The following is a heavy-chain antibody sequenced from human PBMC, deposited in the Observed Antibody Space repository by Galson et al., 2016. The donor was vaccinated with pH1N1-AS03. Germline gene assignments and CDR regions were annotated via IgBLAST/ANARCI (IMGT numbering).Heavy chain of an antibody. J-gene: IGHJ6*02. CDR1: GDSISTSNW. CDR3: TRDVLPYSLGPDV. Sequence: SETLSLTCAVSGDSISTSNWWSWVRQPPGKGLEWIGEVSHAGRTNYSPSLKSRVTISLDKSKNQFSLQLTSVTAADTAVYYCTRDVLPYSLGPDVWGQGTTGTVSS. D-gene: IGHD5-18*01. CDR2: VSHAGRT. V-gene: IGHV4-4*02.